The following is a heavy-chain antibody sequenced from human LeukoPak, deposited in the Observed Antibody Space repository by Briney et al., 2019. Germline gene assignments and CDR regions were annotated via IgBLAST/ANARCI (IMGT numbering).Heavy chain of an antibody. CDR2: IINDGRST. D-gene: IGHD7-27*01. V-gene: IGHV3-74*01. Sequence: QGGSLRLSCVVSGFTFSAYWMGWVPRAPGQGLEYVSHIINDGRSTVYADSVKGRFPISRQNAKNTVYLQMNSLRAEDTVVYYCARDNWGPFDYWGQGVLITVSS. J-gene: IGHJ4*02. CDR3: ARDNWGPFDY. CDR1: GFTFSAYW.